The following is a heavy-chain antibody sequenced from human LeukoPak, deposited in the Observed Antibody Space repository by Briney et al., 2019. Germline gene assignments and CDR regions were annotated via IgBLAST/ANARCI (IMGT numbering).Heavy chain of an antibody. Sequence: GRSLRLSCGASGFTFTSYAMSWVRQAPGGGLEWVSGISGGGSRTYYADSVKGRFTISRDNSKNTLYLQMNSLRAEDTAVYYCAKSGGYYYDSSGYSSYYYYGMDVWGQGTTVTVSS. D-gene: IGHD3-22*01. J-gene: IGHJ6*02. CDR3: AKSGGYYYDSSGYSSYYYYGMDV. CDR1: GFTFTSYA. CDR2: ISGGGSRT. V-gene: IGHV3-23*01.